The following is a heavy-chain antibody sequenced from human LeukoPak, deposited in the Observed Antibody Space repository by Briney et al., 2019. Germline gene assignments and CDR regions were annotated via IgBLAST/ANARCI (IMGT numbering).Heavy chain of an antibody. D-gene: IGHD4-17*01. CDR3: ARETTRDRFMDV. CDR2: IYHTGST. CDR1: GGSFSGYN. J-gene: IGHJ6*03. V-gene: IGHV4-38-2*02. Sequence: SETLSLTCAVYGGSFSGYNWGWIRQPPGEGLEWIGSIYHTGSTYYNPSLKSRVTVSVDTSKNQFSLKVTSVTAADTAVYYCARETTRDRFMDVWGKGTTVTVSS.